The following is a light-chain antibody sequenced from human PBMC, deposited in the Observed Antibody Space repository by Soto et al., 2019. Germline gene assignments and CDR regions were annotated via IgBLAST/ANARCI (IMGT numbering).Light chain of an antibody. V-gene: IGKV1-5*03. Sequence: DIQMTQSPSTLSASVGDRVTITCRASQRISAWLAWYQQKPGKAPNLLIYKASSLESGVPSRFSGSGSGTEFTLNISSLQPDDFATYYCQQHDSSPFTFGQGTKLEIK. CDR1: QRISAW. CDR2: KAS. CDR3: QQHDSSPFT. J-gene: IGKJ2*01.